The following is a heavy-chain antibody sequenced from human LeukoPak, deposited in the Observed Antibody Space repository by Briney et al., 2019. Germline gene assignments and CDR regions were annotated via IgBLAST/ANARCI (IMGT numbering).Heavy chain of an antibody. CDR1: GYTFTSYY. CDR3: ASGLWFGEFNYYYMDV. Sequence: ASVKVSCKASGYTFTSYYMHWVRQAPGQGLKWMGIINPSGGSTSYAQKFQGRVTMTRDTSTSTVYMELSSLRSEDTAVYYCASGLWFGEFNYYYMDVWGKGTTVTVSS. CDR2: INPSGGST. J-gene: IGHJ6*03. D-gene: IGHD3-10*01. V-gene: IGHV1-46*01.